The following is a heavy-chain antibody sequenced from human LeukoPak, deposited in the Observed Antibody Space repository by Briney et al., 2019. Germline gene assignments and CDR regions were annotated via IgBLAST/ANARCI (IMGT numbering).Heavy chain of an antibody. CDR1: GLTFSSYA. J-gene: IGHJ6*02. D-gene: IGHD1-26*01. Sequence: GGSLRLSCAASGLTFSSYAMHSVRQAPGKGQGWVAVISYDGSNKYYADSVKGRFTISRDNSKNTLYLQMNSLRAEDTAVYYCARTYSGSYPYYYYGMDVWGQGTTVTVSS. CDR2: ISYDGSNK. CDR3: ARTYSGSYPYYYYGMDV. V-gene: IGHV3-30-3*01.